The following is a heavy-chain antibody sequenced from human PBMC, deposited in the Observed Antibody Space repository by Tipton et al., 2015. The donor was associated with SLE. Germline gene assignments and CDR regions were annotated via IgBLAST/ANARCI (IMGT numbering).Heavy chain of an antibody. Sequence: TLSLTCNISGASISGGAYYWSWIRQHPGKGLEWIGYIYYSGSTFYNPSLKSRLTLSLDTSEKQFSLKLSSVTAADTAVYYCARVESYYYYYMDVWGKGTTVTVSS. D-gene: IGHD3-3*01. CDR2: IYYSGST. J-gene: IGHJ6*03. CDR3: ARVESYYYYYMDV. CDR1: GASISGGAYY. V-gene: IGHV4-31*03.